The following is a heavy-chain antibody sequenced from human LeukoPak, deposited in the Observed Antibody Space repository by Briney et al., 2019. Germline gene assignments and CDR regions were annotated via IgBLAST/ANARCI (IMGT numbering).Heavy chain of an antibody. V-gene: IGHV1-2*02. J-gene: IGHJ4*02. Sequence: ASVKVSCKASGYTFTGYYMHWVRQAPGQGLEWMGWINPNSGGTNYAQKFQGRVTMTRETSISTAYMELSRLRSDDTAVYYCARMFRYDHGDDHFSGWGQGTLVTVSS. CDR1: GYTFTGYY. D-gene: IGHD5-12*01. CDR2: INPNSGGT. CDR3: ARMFRYDHGDDHFSG.